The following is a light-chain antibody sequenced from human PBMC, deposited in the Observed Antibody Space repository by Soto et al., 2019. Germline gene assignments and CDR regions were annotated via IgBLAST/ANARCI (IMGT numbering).Light chain of an antibody. CDR2: GAY. Sequence: EIVLTQSPGTLSLSPGERATLSCRASQSVTSSYLAWYQQKPGQAPRLLIYGAYSRATGIPDRFSGSGSGTDFTLTISRREPKNFAVFYCQQYGTPPITSGQGPRREIK. J-gene: IGKJ5*01. CDR1: QSVTSSY. CDR3: QQYGTPPIT. V-gene: IGKV3-20*01.